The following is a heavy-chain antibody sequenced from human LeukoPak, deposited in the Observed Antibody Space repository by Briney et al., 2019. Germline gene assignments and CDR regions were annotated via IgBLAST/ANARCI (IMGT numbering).Heavy chain of an antibody. CDR2: ISAYSGYT. J-gene: IGHJ4*02. Sequence: ASVKVSCKASGYIFTDYFLHWVRQAPGQGPEWMGWISAYSGYTHYAQKIQGRVTVTTEASTSTAYMELRSLTSYDTAVYYCARDAVSTTTAGGIDYWGQGTLVTVSS. CDR3: ARDAVSTTTAGGIDY. V-gene: IGHV1-18*04. D-gene: IGHD5/OR15-5a*01. CDR1: GYIFTDYF.